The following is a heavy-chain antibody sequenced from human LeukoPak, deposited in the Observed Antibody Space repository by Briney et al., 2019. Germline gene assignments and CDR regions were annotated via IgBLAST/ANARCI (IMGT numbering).Heavy chain of an antibody. CDR1: GGSISSSSYY. J-gene: IGHJ4*02. Sequence: PSETLSLTCTVSGGSISSSSYYWGWIRQPPGKGLEWIGSIYYSGSTYYNPSLKSRVTISVDTSKNQFSLKLSSVTAADTAVYYCARGSDSSGYWGYFDYWGQGTLVTVSS. V-gene: IGHV4-39*07. CDR2: IYYSGST. CDR3: ARGSDSSGYWGYFDY. D-gene: IGHD3-22*01.